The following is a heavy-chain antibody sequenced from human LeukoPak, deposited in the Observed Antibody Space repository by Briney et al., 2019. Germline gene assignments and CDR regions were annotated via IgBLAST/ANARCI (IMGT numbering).Heavy chain of an antibody. V-gene: IGHV3-30*04. J-gene: IGHJ4*02. D-gene: IGHD3-10*01. CDR2: ISYDGSNK. CDR1: GFTFSSYE. Sequence: PGGSLRLSCAASGFTFSSYEMNWVRQAPGKGLEWVAVISYDGSNKYYADSVKGRFTISRDNSKNTLYLQMNSLRAEDTAVYYCARVDGAGFDYWGQGTLVTVSS. CDR3: ARVDGAGFDY.